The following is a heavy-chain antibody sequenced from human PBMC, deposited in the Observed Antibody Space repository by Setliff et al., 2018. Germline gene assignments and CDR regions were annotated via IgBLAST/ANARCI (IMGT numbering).Heavy chain of an antibody. D-gene: IGHD3-3*01. Sequence: SETLSLTCTVSGASISVYYWTWIRQPAGKELEWIGRVSASGSTTYNPSLKSRVTMSVDTSRNQISLNLTSVTAADTAMYYCARERTIFGILVISGWFDPWGQGTVVTVSS. CDR1: GASISVYY. CDR3: ARERTIFGILVISGWFDP. V-gene: IGHV4-4*07. J-gene: IGHJ5*02. CDR2: VSASGST.